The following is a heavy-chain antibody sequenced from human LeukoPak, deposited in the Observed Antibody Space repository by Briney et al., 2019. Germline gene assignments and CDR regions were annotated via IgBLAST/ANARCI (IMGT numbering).Heavy chain of an antibody. J-gene: IGHJ4*02. CDR2: IYTGDSES. D-gene: IGHD6-19*01. CDR3: ARRAYSSGHKAYFDY. V-gene: IGHV5-51*01. Sequence: GGSLRLSCKGSGYTFSNYWIGWVRQMPGKGLEWMGIIYTGDSESKYSASFQGQVIISADKSISTAYLQWNSLKASDTAVYYCARRAYSSGHKAYFDYWGQGTLVTVSS. CDR1: GYTFSNYW.